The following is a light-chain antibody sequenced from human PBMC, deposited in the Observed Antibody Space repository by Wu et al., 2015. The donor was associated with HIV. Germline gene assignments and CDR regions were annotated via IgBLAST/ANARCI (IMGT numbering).Light chain of an antibody. Sequence: EIVLTQSPDTLSLSPGERATLSCRASQWVNSKDLAWYQQKFGQAPRLLIYGSSFRATGIPDRFSGSGSGTDFSLTISRLEPEDFAVYYCQQYGISSQVTFGGGTKVEIK. CDR2: GSS. CDR3: QQYGISSQVT. J-gene: IGKJ4*01. CDR1: QWVNSKD. V-gene: IGKV3-20*01.